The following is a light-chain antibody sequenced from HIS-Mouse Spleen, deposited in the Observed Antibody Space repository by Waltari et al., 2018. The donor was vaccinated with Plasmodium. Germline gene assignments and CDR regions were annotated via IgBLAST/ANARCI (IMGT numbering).Light chain of an antibody. CDR2: DVS. J-gene: IGLJ2*01. CDR3: SSYTSSSTVV. Sequence: GSPGQSITISCTGTSSDVGGYNYVSWYQQHPGKAPELMIYDVSNRPSGVSNRFSGSKSGNTASLTISGLQAEDEADYYCSSYTSSSTVVFGGGTKLTVL. V-gene: IGLV2-14*03. CDR1: SSDVGGYNY.